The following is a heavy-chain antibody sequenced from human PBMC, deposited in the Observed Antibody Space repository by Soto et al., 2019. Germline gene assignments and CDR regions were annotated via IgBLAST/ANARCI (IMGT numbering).Heavy chain of an antibody. Sequence: EGSMRLSCAASRFTLSTYEMNWIRQATGKGLECVSYISSSGNTVYYADSVKGRFTISIDNTRNPLYLQMNSLRDEDTALYYCVRYCSTTLCNGVATRTFDYWGQGTLVTVSS. CDR2: ISSSGNTV. CDR1: RFTLSTYE. CDR3: VRYCSTTLCNGVATRTFDY. D-gene: IGHD2-2*01. J-gene: IGHJ4*02. V-gene: IGHV3-48*03.